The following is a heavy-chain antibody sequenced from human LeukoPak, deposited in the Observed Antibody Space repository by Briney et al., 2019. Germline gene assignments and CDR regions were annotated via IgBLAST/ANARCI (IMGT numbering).Heavy chain of an antibody. D-gene: IGHD3-22*01. CDR2: IHYSGRT. Sequence: SETLSLTCTVSGGSTSSTYYWSWIRQPPGKGLEWIGYIHYSGRTDYNPSLKSRVTISVDTSKNQFSLKLSSVTAADTAVYYCARGGYYYDSSGYWGAFDIWGQGTMVTVSS. V-gene: IGHV4-59*01. CDR3: ARGGYYYDSSGYWGAFDI. J-gene: IGHJ3*02. CDR1: GGSTSSTYY.